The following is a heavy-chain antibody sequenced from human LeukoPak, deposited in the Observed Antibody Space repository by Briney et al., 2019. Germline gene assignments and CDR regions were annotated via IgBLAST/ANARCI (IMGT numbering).Heavy chain of an antibody. D-gene: IGHD6-19*01. Sequence: GGSLRLSCAASGFTFSSYWMSWVRQAPGKGLEWVANIKQDGSEKYYVDSVKGRFTISRDNAKNSVYLQMSSLRAEDTALYYCARDCAVAVWTFDSWGRGTLVTVSS. V-gene: IGHV3-7*01. J-gene: IGHJ4*02. CDR1: GFTFSSYW. CDR2: IKQDGSEK. CDR3: ARDCAVAVWTFDS.